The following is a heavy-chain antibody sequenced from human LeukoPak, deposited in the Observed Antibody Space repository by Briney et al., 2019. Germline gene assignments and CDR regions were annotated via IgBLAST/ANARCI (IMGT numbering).Heavy chain of an antibody. V-gene: IGHV3-30*18. Sequence: GGSLRLSCAASGFTFSSYGMHWVRQAPGKGLEWVAVISYDGSNKYYADSVKGRFTISRDNSKNTLYLQMNSLRAEDTAVYYCAKDSKWLAGFDYWGQGTLVTVSS. J-gene: IGHJ4*02. CDR2: ISYDGSNK. CDR1: GFTFSSYG. D-gene: IGHD3-22*01. CDR3: AKDSKWLAGFDY.